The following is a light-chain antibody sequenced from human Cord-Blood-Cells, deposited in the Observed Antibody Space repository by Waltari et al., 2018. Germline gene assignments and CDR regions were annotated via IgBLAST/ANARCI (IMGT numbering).Light chain of an antibody. CDR2: DVS. CDR1: SSDXGGYXY. Sequence: QSALTQPASVSGSPGQSITISCTGTSSDXGGYXYVSWYQQHPGKAPKLMIYDVSKRPSGVSNRFSGSKSGNTASLTISGLQAEDEADYYCSSYTSSSTVVFGGGTKLTVL. CDR3: SSYTSSSTVV. J-gene: IGLJ2*01. V-gene: IGLV2-14*01.